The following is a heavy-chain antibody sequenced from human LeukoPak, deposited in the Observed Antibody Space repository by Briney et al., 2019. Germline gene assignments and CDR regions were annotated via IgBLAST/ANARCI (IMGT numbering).Heavy chain of an antibody. Sequence: PGGSLRLSCAASGFTFSGHEMNWVRQAPGKGLEWISYIDSGGGTQYYADSVKGRFTISRDNAKNSLYLQMNNLRAEDTAVYYCARGVRTMIVVVSCDNWGQGILVTVSS. D-gene: IGHD3-22*01. V-gene: IGHV3-48*03. J-gene: IGHJ4*02. CDR2: IDSGGGTQ. CDR1: GFTFSGHE. CDR3: ARGVRTMIVVVSCDN.